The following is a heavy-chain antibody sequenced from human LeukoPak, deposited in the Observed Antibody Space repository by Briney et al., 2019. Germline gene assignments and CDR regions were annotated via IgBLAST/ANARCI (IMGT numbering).Heavy chain of an antibody. D-gene: IGHD1-14*01. CDR1: GGSFSGYY. V-gene: IGHV4-34*01. Sequence: PSETLSLTCAVYGGSFSGYYWSWIRQPPGKGLEWIGEISHSGSTNYNPSLKSRVTISVDTSKNQFSLKLSSVTAADTAVYYCARAVALSGFDYWGQGTLVTVSS. CDR2: ISHSGST. CDR3: ARAVALSGFDY. J-gene: IGHJ4*02.